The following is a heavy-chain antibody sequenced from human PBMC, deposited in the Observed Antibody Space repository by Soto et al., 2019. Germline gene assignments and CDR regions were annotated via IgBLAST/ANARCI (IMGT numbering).Heavy chain of an antibody. Sequence: GGSLRLSCAASGFSFIYYAINWVRQVPGRGLEYVAGIGGRGGNAFYADSMKGRFSISRDNSKNTVYLHMHNMRVDDSAMYYFAKARHSGDVAGSYDSWGQGTLVTVSP. CDR2: IGGRGGNA. J-gene: IGHJ5*02. CDR1: GFSFIYYA. D-gene: IGHD2-21*02. V-gene: IGHV3-23*01. CDR3: AKARHSGDVAGSYDS.